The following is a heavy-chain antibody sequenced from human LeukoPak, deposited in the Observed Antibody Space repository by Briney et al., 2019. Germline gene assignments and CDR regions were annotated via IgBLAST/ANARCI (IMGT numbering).Heavy chain of an antibody. CDR3: ARTTEAHSWQTRYYSYYMDV. J-gene: IGHJ6*03. CDR1: GGTFSSYA. CDR2: IIPIFGTA. V-gene: IGHV1-69*06. Sequence: SVKVSCKASGGTFSSYAISWVRQAPGQGLEWMGGIIPIFGTADYAQKFQGRVTITADKSTSTAYVELSSLRSEDTAVYYCARTTEAHSWQTRYYSYYMDVWGKGTTVTVSS. D-gene: IGHD6-13*01.